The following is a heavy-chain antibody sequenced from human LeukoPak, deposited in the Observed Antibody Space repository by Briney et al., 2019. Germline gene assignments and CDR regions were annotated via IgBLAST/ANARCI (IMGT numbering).Heavy chain of an antibody. V-gene: IGHV4-59*01. CDR1: GDSINSYY. J-gene: IGHJ4*01. CDR3: ARSTSLINFDY. CDR2: IYYSRST. Sequence: SETLSLTCTVSGDSINSYYWSWVRQPPGKGLDWIAYIYYSRSTSYNPSLTSRVTLSVDASKNQFSLKLSSVTAADTAVYYCARSTSLINFDYWGHGILVTVSS. D-gene: IGHD3-16*01.